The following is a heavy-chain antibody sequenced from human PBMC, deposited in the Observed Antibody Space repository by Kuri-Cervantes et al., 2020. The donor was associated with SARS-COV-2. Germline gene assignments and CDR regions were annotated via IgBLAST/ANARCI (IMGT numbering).Heavy chain of an antibody. CDR1: GFTFSGYS. Sequence: GGSLRLSCAASGFTFSGYSMSWVRQAPGKGLEWVANIKQDGSEKCYVDSVKGRFTISRDNAKNSLYLQMNSLRAEDTAVYYCAKAGPYYYDSSGYPIDYWGQGTLVTVSS. V-gene: IGHV3-7*01. J-gene: IGHJ4*02. CDR3: AKAGPYYYDSSGYPIDY. D-gene: IGHD3-22*01. CDR2: IKQDGSEK.